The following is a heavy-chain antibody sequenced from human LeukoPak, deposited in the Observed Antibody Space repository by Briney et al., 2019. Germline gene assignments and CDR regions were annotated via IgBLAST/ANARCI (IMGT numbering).Heavy chain of an antibody. D-gene: IGHD3-16*01. CDR2: ISGSADST. J-gene: IGHJ4*02. CDR3: AKFDYGDY. CDR1: GFTFSTYA. Sequence: GGSLRLSCAASGFTFSTYAMSWVRQAPGKGLEWVSAISGSADSTYYADSVKGQFAISRDNSKNTLYLQMNSLRAEDTAVYHCAKFDYGDYWGQGTLVTVSS. V-gene: IGHV3-23*01.